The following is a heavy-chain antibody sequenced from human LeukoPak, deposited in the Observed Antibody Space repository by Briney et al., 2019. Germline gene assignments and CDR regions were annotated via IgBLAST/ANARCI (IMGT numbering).Heavy chain of an antibody. CDR1: GFTFSSYW. CDR2: INSDGSST. CDR3: ARDRFGELFPDY. J-gene: IGHJ4*02. V-gene: IGHV3-74*01. D-gene: IGHD3-10*01. Sequence: GGSLRLSCAASGFTFSSYWMHWVRQAPGKGLVWVSRINSDGSSTSYADSVKGRFTISRDNAKNTLHLQMNSLRAEDTAVYYCARDRFGELFPDYWGQGTLVTVSS.